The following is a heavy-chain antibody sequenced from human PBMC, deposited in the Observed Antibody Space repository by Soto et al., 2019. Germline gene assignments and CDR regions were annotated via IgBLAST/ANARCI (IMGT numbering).Heavy chain of an antibody. CDR2: IYYSGST. CDR1: GRSISSYY. V-gene: IGHV4-59*01. J-gene: IGHJ6*02. Sequence: PSETLSLTCTVAGRSISSYYWSWIRQPPGKGLEWIGYIYYSGSTNYNPSLKSRVTISVDTSKNQFSLKLSSVTAADTAVYYCARAPLAMDVWGQGTTVTVSS. D-gene: IGHD6-13*01. CDR3: ARAPLAMDV.